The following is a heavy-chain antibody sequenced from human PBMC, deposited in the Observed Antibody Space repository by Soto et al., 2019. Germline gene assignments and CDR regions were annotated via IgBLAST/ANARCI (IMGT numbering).Heavy chain of an antibody. D-gene: IGHD3-3*01. CDR3: AKGGRFPEARYYFLDV. CDR2: INDSGST. J-gene: IGHJ6*03. CDR1: GGSISSGGYS. V-gene: IGHV4-30-4*07. Sequence: SETLSLTCAVSGGSISSGGYSWTWIRQPPGKGLEWIGEINDSGSTNHKPSLKSRVTMSIDTSKNQFSLNLRSVTAADTGVYYCAKGGRFPEARYYFLDVWGNGTTVTVSS.